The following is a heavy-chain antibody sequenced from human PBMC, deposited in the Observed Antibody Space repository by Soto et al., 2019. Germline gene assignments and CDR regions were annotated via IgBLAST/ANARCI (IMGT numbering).Heavy chain of an antibody. J-gene: IGHJ6*02. V-gene: IGHV1-69*06. CDR3: ARPGTVTTGLYYYYGIDV. D-gene: IGHD4-4*01. CDR1: GGTFSSYA. Sequence: SVKVSCKASGGTFSSYAISWVRQAPGQGLEWMGGIIPIFGTANYAQKFQGRVTITADKSTSTAYMELSSLRSEDTAVYYCARPGTVTTGLYYYYGIDVCGQGTTVAVYS. CDR2: IIPIFGTA.